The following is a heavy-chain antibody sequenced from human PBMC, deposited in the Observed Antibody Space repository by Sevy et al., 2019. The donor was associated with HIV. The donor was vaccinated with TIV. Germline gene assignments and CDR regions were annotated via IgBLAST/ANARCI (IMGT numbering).Heavy chain of an antibody. V-gene: IGHV3-7*01. CDR1: GFTFSDYW. CDR2: IKPDGREK. Sequence: QLGGPLRLSCAASGFTFSDYWMSWVRQAPGKGLEWVAHIKPDGREKYYVDSVKGRFTISRDNAKNSLYLQMNSLRVEDTAVYYCGRGGSYPYYCGQGALVTVSS. D-gene: IGHD1-26*01. J-gene: IGHJ4*02. CDR3: GRGGSYPYY.